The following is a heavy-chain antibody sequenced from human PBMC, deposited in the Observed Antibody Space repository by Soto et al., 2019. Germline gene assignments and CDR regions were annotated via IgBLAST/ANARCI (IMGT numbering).Heavy chain of an antibody. D-gene: IGHD2-21*01. CDR3: AKEAHELLFPFAYYYMDV. CDR2: ISGNGGST. J-gene: IGHJ6*03. V-gene: IGHV3-23*01. Sequence: GGSLRLSCAASGFTFSSYAMSWVRQAPGKGLEWVSAISGNGGSTYYADSVKGRFTISRDNSKNTLYLQMNSLRAADTAVYYCAKEAHELLFPFAYYYMDVWGKGTTVTVSS. CDR1: GFTFSSYA.